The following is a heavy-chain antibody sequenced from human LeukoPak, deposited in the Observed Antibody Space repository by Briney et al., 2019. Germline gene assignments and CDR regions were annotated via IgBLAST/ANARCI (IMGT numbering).Heavy chain of an antibody. D-gene: IGHD4-11*01. Sequence: SXTLSLTCAVYGGSFSGYYWSYLRQPPGKGVEWIGEINNGGTTNYNPSRKSRVNKSEDATKNQYSLKQRYGPAADTALYYCARRRTTRAFDIWGQGTMVTVSS. V-gene: IGHV4-34*01. CDR1: GGSFSGYY. J-gene: IGHJ3*02. CDR2: INNGGTT. CDR3: ARRRTTRAFDI.